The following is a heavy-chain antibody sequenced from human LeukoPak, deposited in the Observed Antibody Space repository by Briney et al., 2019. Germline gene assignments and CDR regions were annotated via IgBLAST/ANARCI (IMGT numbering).Heavy chain of an antibody. CDR2: IYYSGCT. CDR1: GGSISSYY. J-gene: IGHJ4*02. D-gene: IGHD5-18*01. CDR3: ARYSYGLDY. V-gene: IGHV4-59*01. Sequence: SETLPLTCTVSGGSISSYYWSWIRQPPGKGLEWIGYIYYSGCTNYNPSLKSRVTISVDTSKNQFSLKLSSVTAADTAVYYCARYSYGLDYWGQGTLVTVSS.